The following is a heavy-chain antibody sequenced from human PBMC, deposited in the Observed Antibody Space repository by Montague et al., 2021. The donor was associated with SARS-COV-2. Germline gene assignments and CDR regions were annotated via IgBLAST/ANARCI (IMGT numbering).Heavy chain of an antibody. CDR1: DVSLSSSTW. V-gene: IGHV4-4*02. Sequence: SETLSPTCVVSDVSLSSSTWWSWVRQSPGKGLEWVGETYLSGFTQYNPSVKSRVTISLDDSRSQFSLRLTSVTAADTAVYFCARGGLGNRGFDYWGQGALVTVS. CDR3: ARGGLGNRGFDY. CDR2: TYLSGFT. J-gene: IGHJ4*02. D-gene: IGHD3/OR15-3a*01.